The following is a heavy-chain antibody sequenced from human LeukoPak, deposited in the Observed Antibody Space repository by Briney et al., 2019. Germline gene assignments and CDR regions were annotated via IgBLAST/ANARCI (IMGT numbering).Heavy chain of an antibody. D-gene: IGHD2-15*01. J-gene: IGHJ6*02. Sequence: SETLSLTCAVYGGSFSGYYWSWIRQPPGKGLEWIGEINHSGSTNYNPSLKSRVTISVDTSKNQFSLKLSSVTAADTAVYYCARDSTSDYYYYGMDVWGQGTTVTVSS. CDR1: GGSFSGYY. CDR2: INHSGST. CDR3: ARDSTSDYYYYGMDV. V-gene: IGHV4-34*01.